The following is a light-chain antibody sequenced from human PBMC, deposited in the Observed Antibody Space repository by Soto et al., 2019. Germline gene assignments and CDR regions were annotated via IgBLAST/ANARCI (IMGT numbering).Light chain of an antibody. Sequence: DIQMTQSPSTLSASVGDRVTITCRASQSISSWLAWYQQKPGKAPKLLIYKASTLKSGVPSRFSGSGSGTDFTLTISCLQSKDFATYYCQQYYSYPPWTFGQGTKVDIK. CDR3: QQYYSYPPWT. J-gene: IGKJ1*01. V-gene: IGKV1-5*03. CDR2: KAS. CDR1: QSISSW.